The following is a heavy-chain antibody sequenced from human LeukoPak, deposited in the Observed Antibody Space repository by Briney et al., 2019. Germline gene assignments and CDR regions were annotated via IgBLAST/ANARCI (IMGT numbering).Heavy chain of an antibody. Sequence: SETLSLTCTVSGGSISSSSYYWGWIRQPPGKGLEWIGEINHSGSTNYNPSLKSRVTISVDTSKNQFSLKLSSVTAADTAVYYCARVGIAARSKPFDYWGQGTLVTVSS. CDR1: GGSISSSSYY. CDR3: ARVGIAARSKPFDY. J-gene: IGHJ4*02. D-gene: IGHD6-6*01. CDR2: INHSGST. V-gene: IGHV4-39*07.